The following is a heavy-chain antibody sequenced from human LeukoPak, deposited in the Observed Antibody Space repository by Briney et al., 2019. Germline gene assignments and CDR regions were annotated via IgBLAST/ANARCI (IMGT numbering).Heavy chain of an antibody. Sequence: PSGTLSLPCAVSGGSISSSNWWSWVRQPPGKGLEWIGEIYHSGSTNYNPSLKSRVTISVDTSKNQFSLKLSSVTAADTAVYYCARDGSYYDSSGYYPNEGYNYWGQGTLVTVSS. CDR3: ARDGSYYDSSGYYPNEGYNY. CDR1: GGSISSSNW. J-gene: IGHJ4*02. D-gene: IGHD3-22*01. CDR2: IYHSGST. V-gene: IGHV4-4*02.